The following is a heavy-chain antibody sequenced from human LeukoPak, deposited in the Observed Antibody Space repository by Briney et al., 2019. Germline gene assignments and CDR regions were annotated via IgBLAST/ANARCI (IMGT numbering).Heavy chain of an antibody. V-gene: IGHV5-51*01. CDR3: ARLPPYGSGSLPPDY. D-gene: IGHD3-10*01. J-gene: IGHJ4*02. Sequence: GESLKISCKGSGYAFTSYWIGWVRQMPGKGLEWMGIIYTSDFDTRYSPSFQGQVTISADKSTSIAYLQWSSLRASDTAIYFCARLPPYGSGSLPPDYWGQGTLVTVSS. CDR2: IYTSDFDT. CDR1: GYAFTSYW.